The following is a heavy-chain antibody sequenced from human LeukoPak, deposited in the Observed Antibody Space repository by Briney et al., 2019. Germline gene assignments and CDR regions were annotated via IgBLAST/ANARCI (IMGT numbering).Heavy chain of an antibody. CDR3: ARQGAYSSAIGMGY. Sequence: GASVKVSCKASGYTFTGYYMHWVRQAPGQGLEWMGWINPNSGGTNYAQKFQGRVTMTRDTSTRTVYMEVSSLKPEDTAVYYCARQGAYSSAIGMGYWGQGTLVTVSS. CDR2: INPNSGGT. V-gene: IGHV1-2*02. J-gene: IGHJ4*02. D-gene: IGHD6-19*01. CDR1: GYTFTGYY.